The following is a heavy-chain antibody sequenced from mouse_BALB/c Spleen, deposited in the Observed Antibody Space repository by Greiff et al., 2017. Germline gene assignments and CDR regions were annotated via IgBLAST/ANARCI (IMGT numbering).Heavy chain of an antibody. CDR2: INPSTGYT. V-gene: IGHV1-7*01. D-gene: IGHD1-1*01. CDR1: GYTFTSYW. J-gene: IGHJ4*01. Sequence: VQLQQSGAELAKPGASVKMSCKASGYTFTSYWMHWVNQRPGQGLEWIGYINPSTGYTEYNQKFKDKATLTADKSSSTAYMQLSSLTSEDSAVYYCARHYYGSSDRAMDYWGQGTSVTVSA. CDR3: ARHYYGSSDRAMDY.